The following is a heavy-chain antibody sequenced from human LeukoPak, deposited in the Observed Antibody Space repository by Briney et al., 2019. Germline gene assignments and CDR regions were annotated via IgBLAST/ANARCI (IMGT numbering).Heavy chain of an antibody. J-gene: IGHJ4*02. CDR3: ARDNDSRDPPHFDY. Sequence: PSETLSLTCTVSGGSISSYYWSWIRQPPGKGLEWIGYIYYSGSTNYKPSLKSRVTISVDTSKNQFSLKLSSVTAADTAVYYCARDNDSRDPPHFDYWGQGTLVTVSS. CDR2: IYYSGST. D-gene: IGHD3-16*01. V-gene: IGHV4-59*01. CDR1: GGSISSYY.